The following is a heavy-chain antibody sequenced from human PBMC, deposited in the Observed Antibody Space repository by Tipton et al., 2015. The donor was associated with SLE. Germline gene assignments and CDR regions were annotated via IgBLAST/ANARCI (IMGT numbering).Heavy chain of an antibody. Sequence: QLVQSGAEVKKPGESLKISCKGSGYSFTSYWIGWVRQMPGKGLEWMGIIYPGDSDTRYSPSFQGQVTISADKSISTAYLQWSSLKASDTAMYYCARRGGYCSGGSCYPDAFDIWGQGTMVTVSS. CDR3: ARRGGYCSGGSCYPDAFDI. D-gene: IGHD2-15*01. CDR2: IYPGDSDT. V-gene: IGHV5-51*03. CDR1: GYSFTSYW. J-gene: IGHJ3*02.